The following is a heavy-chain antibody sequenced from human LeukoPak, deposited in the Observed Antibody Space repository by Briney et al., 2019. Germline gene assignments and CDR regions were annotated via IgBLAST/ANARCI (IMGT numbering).Heavy chain of an antibody. CDR1: GFTFSSHW. V-gene: IGHV3-74*01. J-gene: IGHJ5*02. CDR3: VRDRPHNWFDP. CDR2: IDNDGSHT. Sequence: GGPLRLSCAASGFTFSSHWMHWVRQAPGKGLVWVSRIDNDGSHTNYADSVKGRFTISRDNAKNMLWLQMNSLRVEDTAVYYCVRDRPHNWFDPWGQGILVTVSS.